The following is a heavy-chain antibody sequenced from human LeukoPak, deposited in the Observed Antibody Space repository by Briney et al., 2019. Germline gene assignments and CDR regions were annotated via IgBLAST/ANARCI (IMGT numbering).Heavy chain of an antibody. CDR2: AYYSGST. CDR1: GGSISNYY. CDR3: ARVYGYGYYYMDV. J-gene: IGHJ6*03. D-gene: IGHD5-18*01. Sequence: KPSETLSLTCTLSGGSISNYYWNWIRQPPGKGLEWIGYAYYSGSTTYNPSLKSRVTISVDTSKNQFSLKLRSVAAADTAVYYCARVYGYGYYYMDVWGKGTTVTVSS. V-gene: IGHV4-59*01.